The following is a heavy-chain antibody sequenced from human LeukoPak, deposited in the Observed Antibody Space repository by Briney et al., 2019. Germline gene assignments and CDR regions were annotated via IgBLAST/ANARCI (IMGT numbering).Heavy chain of an antibody. D-gene: IGHD6-19*01. CDR1: GGSISSSSYC. CDR3: ARDRPGIAVAGPYYYYYYMDV. Sequence: PSETLSLTCTVSGGSISSSSYCWGWIRQPPGKGLEWIGSIYYSGSTYYNPSLKSRVTMSVDTSKNQFSLKLSSVTAADTAVYYCARDRPGIAVAGPYYYYYYMDVWGKGTTVTISS. V-gene: IGHV4-39*07. CDR2: IYYSGST. J-gene: IGHJ6*03.